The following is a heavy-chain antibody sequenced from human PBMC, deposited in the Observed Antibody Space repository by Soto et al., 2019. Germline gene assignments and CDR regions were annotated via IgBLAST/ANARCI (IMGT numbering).Heavy chain of an antibody. J-gene: IGHJ6*03. CDR1: GYTFTGYY. CDR3: ARGDIVATGYMDV. Sequence: GASVKVSCKASGYTFTGYYMHWVRQAPGQGLEWMGWINPNSSGTNYAQKFQGWVTMTRDTSISTAYMELSRLRSDDTAVYYCARGDIVATGYMDVWGKGTTVTVSS. CDR2: INPNSSGT. V-gene: IGHV1-2*04. D-gene: IGHD5-12*01.